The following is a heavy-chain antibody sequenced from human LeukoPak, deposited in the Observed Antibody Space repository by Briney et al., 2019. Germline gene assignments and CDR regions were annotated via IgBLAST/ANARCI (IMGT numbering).Heavy chain of an antibody. CDR1: GFTFSSYG. Sequence: GGSLRLSCAASGFTFSSYGMHWDRQAPGKGLEWVTFIRYDGSNKYYADSVKGRFTISRDNSKNTLYLQMNSLRADDTAVYYCAKDREAAYCSSTSCYREDFDYWGQGTLVTVSS. D-gene: IGHD2-2*02. V-gene: IGHV3-30*02. CDR3: AKDREAAYCSSTSCYREDFDY. J-gene: IGHJ4*02. CDR2: IRYDGSNK.